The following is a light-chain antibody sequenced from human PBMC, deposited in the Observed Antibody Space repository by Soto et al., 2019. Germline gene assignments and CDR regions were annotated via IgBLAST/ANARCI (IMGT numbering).Light chain of an antibody. Sequence: VLTQSPGTLSSSPGERATLSCRASQSVSSTYLAWYQQKPGQAPRLLISAASNRATGIPDRFSGSWSGTDFALTISRLEPEDFAVYYCQQYGSSSWTFGQGTRVEI. J-gene: IGKJ1*01. CDR3: QQYGSSSWT. CDR2: AAS. CDR1: QSVSSTY. V-gene: IGKV3-20*01.